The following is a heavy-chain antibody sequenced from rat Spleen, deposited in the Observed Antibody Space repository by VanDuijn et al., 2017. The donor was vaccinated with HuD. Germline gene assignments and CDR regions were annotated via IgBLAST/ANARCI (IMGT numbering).Heavy chain of an antibody. D-gene: IGHD4-3*01. CDR3: ARGYNSGYYWYFDF. CDR1: GFSLTSYH. CDR2: INYSGST. V-gene: IGHV3-1*01. J-gene: IGHJ1*01. Sequence: VQLKESGPGLVQPSQTLSLTCTVSGFSLTSYHVTWVRQPPGNKLEWMGYINYSGSTGYNPSLKSRISITRDTSKNHFFLQLNSVTTEDTATYYCARGYNSGYYWYFDFWGPGTMVTVSS.